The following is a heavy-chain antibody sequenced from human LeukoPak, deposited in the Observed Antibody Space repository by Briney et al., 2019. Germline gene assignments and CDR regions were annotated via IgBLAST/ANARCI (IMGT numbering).Heavy chain of an antibody. J-gene: IGHJ4*02. Sequence: ETLSLTCTVSGGSISSYYWSWIRQPPGKGLEWVSAISGSGGSTYYADSVKGRFTISRDNSKNTLYLQMNSLRAEDTAVYYCAKSPQLVPDYWGQGTLVTVSS. CDR3: AKSPQLVPDY. CDR1: GGSISSYY. D-gene: IGHD6-6*01. CDR2: ISGSGGST. V-gene: IGHV3-23*01.